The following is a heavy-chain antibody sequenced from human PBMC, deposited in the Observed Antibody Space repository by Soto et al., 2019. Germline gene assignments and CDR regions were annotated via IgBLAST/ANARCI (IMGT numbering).Heavy chain of an antibody. J-gene: IGHJ6*03. V-gene: IGHV6-1*01. Sequence: SQTLSLTCAISGDSVSSNSAAWNWIRQSPSRGLEWLGRTYYRSKWYNDYAVSVKSRITINPDTSKNQSSLQLNSVTPEDTAVYYCAKQKGYYYGSGSPYWYMHVWGEGTTVTVSS. CDR1: GDSVSSNSAA. CDR3: AKQKGYYYGSGSPYWYMHV. D-gene: IGHD3-10*01. CDR2: TYYRSKWYN.